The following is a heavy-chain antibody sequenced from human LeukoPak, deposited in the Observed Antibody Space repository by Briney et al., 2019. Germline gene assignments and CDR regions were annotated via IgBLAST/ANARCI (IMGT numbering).Heavy chain of an antibody. J-gene: IGHJ5*02. CDR3: ARDQGSVYSNWFDP. CDR2: IYTSGST. CDR1: GGSISSYY. Sequence: SETLSLTCTVSGGSISSYYWSWIRQPAGKGLEWSGRIYTSGSTNYNPSLKSRVTMSVDTSKNQFSLKLSSVTAADTAVYYCARDQGSVYSNWFDPWGQGTLVTVSS. D-gene: IGHD3-22*01. V-gene: IGHV4-4*07.